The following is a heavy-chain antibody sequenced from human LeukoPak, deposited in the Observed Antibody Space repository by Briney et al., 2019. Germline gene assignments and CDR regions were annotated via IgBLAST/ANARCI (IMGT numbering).Heavy chain of an antibody. CDR3: ARGRVNYDILTGYDYYYYYMDV. CDR1: GGSISSSSYY. V-gene: IGHV4-61*01. J-gene: IGHJ6*03. CDR2: IYYSGST. D-gene: IGHD3-9*01. Sequence: SETLSLTCTVSGGSISSSSYYWSWIRQPPGKGLEWIGYIYYSGSTNYNPSLKSRVTISVDTSKNQFSLKLSSVTAADTAVYYCARGRVNYDILTGYDYYYYYMDVWGKGTTVTISS.